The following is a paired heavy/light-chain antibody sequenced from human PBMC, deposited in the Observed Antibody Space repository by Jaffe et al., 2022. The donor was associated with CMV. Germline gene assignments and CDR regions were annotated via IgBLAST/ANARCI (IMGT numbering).Heavy chain of an antibody. V-gene: IGHV1-18*01. CDR1: GYTFISYG. J-gene: IGHJ4*02. Sequence: QVQLVQSGAEVKKPGASVKVSCKASGYTFISYGFSWVRQAPGQGLEWLGWISAHSGNTHYAQKVQDRLTMTRDTSSNTAYLELRSLRSDDTAVYYCARHGAGSVYGGDYWGQGTLVTVSS. CDR3: ARHGAGSVYGGDY. CDR2: ISAHSGNT. D-gene: IGHD4-17*01.
Light chain of an antibody. Sequence: DIQMTQSPSSLSASVGDSVTITCRASQSISSSLTWYQHKPGKAPKLLIYAASTLQSGVPSRFSGSESGTDFSLTISGLQPDDFATYYCQQVYSVPYTFGQGTKVDIK. V-gene: IGKV1-39*01. CDR3: QQVYSVPYT. J-gene: IGKJ2*01. CDR1: QSISSS. CDR2: AAS.